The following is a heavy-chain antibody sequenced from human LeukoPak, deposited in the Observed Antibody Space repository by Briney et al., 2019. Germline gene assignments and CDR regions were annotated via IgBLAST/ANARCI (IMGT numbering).Heavy chain of an antibody. V-gene: IGHV3-53*01. J-gene: IGHJ6*02. Sequence: GGSLRLSCAASGFTVSSNYMSWARQAPGKGLEWVSVIFSGGTTYYADSVKGRFTISRDNSENTLYLQMNSLRAEDTAVYYCAREGNYYEMDVWGQGTTVTVSS. CDR2: IFSGGTT. CDR3: AREGNYYEMDV. CDR1: GFTVSSNY.